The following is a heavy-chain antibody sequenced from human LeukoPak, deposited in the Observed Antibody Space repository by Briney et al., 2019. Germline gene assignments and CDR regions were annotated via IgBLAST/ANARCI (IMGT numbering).Heavy chain of an antibody. D-gene: IGHD5-12*01. Sequence: GGSLRLSCAASGFTFSSYWMSWVRQAPGKGLEWVATIKQDGSETYYVDSVKGRFTISRDNAKNSLYLQMNSLRAEDTAVYYCARRRRSMDYYYYYMDVWGKGTTVTVSS. CDR1: GFTFSSYW. CDR2: IKQDGSET. CDR3: ARRRRSMDYYYYYMDV. V-gene: IGHV3-7*01. J-gene: IGHJ6*03.